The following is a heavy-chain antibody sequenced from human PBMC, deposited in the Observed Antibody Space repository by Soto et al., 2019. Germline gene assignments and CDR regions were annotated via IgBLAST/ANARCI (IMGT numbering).Heavy chain of an antibody. CDR1: GFNSSNLG. V-gene: IGHV3-33*01. CDR2: IWYDGSNK. D-gene: IGHD3-10*01. Sequence: RHWWGASGFNSSNLGMRWVSKTTGKGLEWVAVIWYDGSNKYYADSVKGRFTISRDNSKNTLYLQMNSLRAEDTAVYYCARAAFGEQDYYHGMDVWGQGTTVTVS. J-gene: IGHJ6*02. CDR3: ARAAFGEQDYYHGMDV.